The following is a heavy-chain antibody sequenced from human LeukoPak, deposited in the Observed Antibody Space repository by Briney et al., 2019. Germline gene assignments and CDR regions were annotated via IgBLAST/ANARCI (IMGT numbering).Heavy chain of an antibody. CDR1: GYTFTGYY. CDR2: INPNSGGT. D-gene: IGHD6-19*01. J-gene: IGHJ4*02. CDR3: ARDRGGQWLYLVPRVYYFDY. Sequence: GASVKVSCKASGYTFTGYYMHWVRQAPGQGLEWMGWINPNSGGTNYAQKFQGRVTMTRDTSISTAYMELSRLRSDDAAVYSCARDRGGQWLYLVPRVYYFDYWGQGTMVTVSS. V-gene: IGHV1-2*02.